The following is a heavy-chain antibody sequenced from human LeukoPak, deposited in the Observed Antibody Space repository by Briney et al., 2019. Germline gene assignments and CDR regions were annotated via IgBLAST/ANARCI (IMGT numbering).Heavy chain of an antibody. CDR3: ARLNGKQQLAYMDV. D-gene: IGHD6-13*01. V-gene: IGHV4-4*09. CDR1: GGSISSYY. CDR2: IYSSGST. J-gene: IGHJ6*03. Sequence: TTSETLSLTCTGSGGSISSYYWSWIRQPPGKGLEWIGYIYSSGSTNYNPSLKSRVTISVDTSKNQFSLKLSSVTAADTAVYYCARLNGKQQLAYMDVWGKGTTVTVSS.